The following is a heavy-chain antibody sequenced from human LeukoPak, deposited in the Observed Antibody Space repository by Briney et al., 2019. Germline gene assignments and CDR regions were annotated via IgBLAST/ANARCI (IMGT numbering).Heavy chain of an antibody. CDR1: GGSISSYY. J-gene: IGHJ6*02. CDR3: ARGPFWRDPYYYYYGMDV. Sequence: SETLPLTCTVSGGSISSYYWSWIRQPAGKGLEWIGRIYTSGSTNYNPSLKSRVTMSVDTSKNQFSLKLSSVTAADTAVYYCARGPFWRDPYYYYYGMDVWGQGTTVTVSS. CDR2: IYTSGST. V-gene: IGHV4-4*07. D-gene: IGHD3-3*01.